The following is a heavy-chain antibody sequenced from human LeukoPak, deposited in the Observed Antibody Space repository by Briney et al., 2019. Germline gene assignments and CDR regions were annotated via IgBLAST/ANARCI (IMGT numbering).Heavy chain of an antibody. CDR2: INPNSGGT. CDR3: ASSREDTIFGVVIRYYYYGMDV. V-gene: IGHV1-18*01. D-gene: IGHD3-3*01. Sequence: ASVKVSCKASGYTFTSYDINWVRQAPGQGLEWMGRINPNSGGTNYAQKFQGRVTMTTDTSTSTAYMELRSLRSDDTAVYYCASSREDTIFGVVIRYYYYGMDVWGQGTTVTVSS. J-gene: IGHJ6*02. CDR1: GYTFTSYD.